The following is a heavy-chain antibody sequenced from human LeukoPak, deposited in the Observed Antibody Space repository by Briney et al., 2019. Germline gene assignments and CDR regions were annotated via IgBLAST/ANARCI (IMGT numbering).Heavy chain of an antibody. J-gene: IGHJ3*02. Sequence: ASVKASCKASGYTFTSYGISWVRQAPGQGLEWMGWISAYNGNTNYVQKLQGRVTMTTDTSTSTAYMELRSLRSDDTAVYYCARDWWSYYDSSGPSEPDAFDIWGQGTMVTVSS. CDR3: ARDWWSYYDSSGPSEPDAFDI. D-gene: IGHD3-22*01. CDR1: GYTFTSYG. CDR2: ISAYNGNT. V-gene: IGHV1-18*01.